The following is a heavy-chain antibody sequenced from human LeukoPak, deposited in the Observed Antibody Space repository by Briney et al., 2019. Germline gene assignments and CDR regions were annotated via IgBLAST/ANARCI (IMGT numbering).Heavy chain of an antibody. J-gene: IGHJ5*02. CDR2: IYPGDSDT. V-gene: IGHV5-51*01. D-gene: IGHD6-6*01. CDR3: ARGLASIAARPFWFDP. Sequence: GESLKISCKGSGYSFTSYWIGWVRQMPGKGLEWMGIIYPGDSDTRYSPSFQGQVTISADKSISTAYLQWSSLKASDTAIYYCARGLASIAARPFWFDPWGQGTLVTVSS. CDR1: GYSFTSYW.